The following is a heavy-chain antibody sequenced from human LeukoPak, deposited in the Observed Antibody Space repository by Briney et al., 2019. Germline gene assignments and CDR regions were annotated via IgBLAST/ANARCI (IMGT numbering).Heavy chain of an antibody. Sequence: SVKVSCKASGGTFSSYAISWVRQAPGQGLEWMGGIIPIFGTANYAQKFQGRVTITADESTSTAYMELSSLRSEDTAVYYCARGTQYYDFWSGYYLRPQDYYYYGMDVWGQGTTVTVSS. CDR3: ARGTQYYDFWSGYYLRPQDYYYYGMDV. CDR1: GGTFSSYA. V-gene: IGHV1-69*13. CDR2: IIPIFGTA. D-gene: IGHD3-3*01. J-gene: IGHJ6*02.